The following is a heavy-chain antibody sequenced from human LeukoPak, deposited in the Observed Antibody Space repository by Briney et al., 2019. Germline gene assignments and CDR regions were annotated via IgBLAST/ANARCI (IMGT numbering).Heavy chain of an antibody. Sequence: PGGSLRLSCAASGFTFSSYSMNWVRQAPGKGLEWVSYISSSSSTIYYADSVKGRFTISRDNAKNSLYLQMNSLRAEDTAVYYCARGAVVVAASMYYYYMDVWGKGTTVTVSS. CDR1: GFTFSSYS. D-gene: IGHD2-15*01. CDR2: ISSSSSTI. V-gene: IGHV3-48*01. CDR3: ARGAVVVAASMYYYYMDV. J-gene: IGHJ6*03.